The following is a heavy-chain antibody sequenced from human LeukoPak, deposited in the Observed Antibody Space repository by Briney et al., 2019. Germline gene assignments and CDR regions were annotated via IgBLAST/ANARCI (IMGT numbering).Heavy chain of an antibody. Sequence: SETLSLTCAVYGGSFSGYYWSWIRHPPGKGLEWIGEINHSGSTNYNPSLKSRVTISVDTSKNQFSLKLSSVTAADTAVYYCARRRVYCSGGSCYSYYGMDVWGQGTTVTVSS. CDR2: INHSGST. J-gene: IGHJ6*02. CDR3: ARRRVYCSGGSCYSYYGMDV. CDR1: GGSFSGYY. V-gene: IGHV4-34*01. D-gene: IGHD2-15*01.